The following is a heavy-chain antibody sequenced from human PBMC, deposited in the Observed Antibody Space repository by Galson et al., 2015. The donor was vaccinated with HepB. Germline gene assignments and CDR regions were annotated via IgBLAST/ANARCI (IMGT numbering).Heavy chain of an antibody. J-gene: IGHJ4*02. CDR1: GYTFSSHD. CDR3: ARAGDIAAAGHRNMMDFDY. Sequence: SVKVSCKASGYTFSSHDINWVRQATGQGLEWMGWMNPNSGNTGYAQKFQGRVTMTRNTSKSTTYMKLSSLRSEDTAVYYCARAGDIAAAGHRNMMDFDYWGQGTLVTVSS. D-gene: IGHD6-13*01. V-gene: IGHV1-8*01. CDR2: MNPNSGNT.